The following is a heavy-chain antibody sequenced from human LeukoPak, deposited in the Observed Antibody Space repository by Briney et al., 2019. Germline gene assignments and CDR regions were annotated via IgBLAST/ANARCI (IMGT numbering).Heavy chain of an antibody. J-gene: IGHJ4*02. CDR1: GYTLTELS. D-gene: IGHD3-16*02. Sequence: ASVKVSCKVSGYTLTELSMHWVRQAPGKGREGMGGFYPEDGETIYAQKFQGRVTMTEDRSTDTAYMELSSMRSEDTDVYYCARSPLGELSFSPVDYWGQGTLVTVSS. CDR3: ARSPLGELSFSPVDY. CDR2: FYPEDGET. V-gene: IGHV1-24*01.